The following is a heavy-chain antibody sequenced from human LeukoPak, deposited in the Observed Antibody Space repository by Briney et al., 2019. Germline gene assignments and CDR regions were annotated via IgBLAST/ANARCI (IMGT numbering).Heavy chain of an antibody. CDR1: GFTFSSCW. CDR2: IKYDGSAK. Sequence: GSLRLSCAASGFTFSSCWMNWVRQAPGKGLEWVANIKYDGSAKNYVDSVKGRFTISRDNAKNSLYLQMDSLRAEDTAVYYCARDFYRRFDYWGQGTLVTVSS. J-gene: IGHJ4*02. CDR3: ARDFYRRFDY. D-gene: IGHD1-26*01. V-gene: IGHV3-7*01.